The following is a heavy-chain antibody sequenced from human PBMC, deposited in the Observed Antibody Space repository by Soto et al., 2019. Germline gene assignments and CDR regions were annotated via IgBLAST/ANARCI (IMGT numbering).Heavy chain of an antibody. V-gene: IGHV4-34*01. CDR1: GGSLSGYY. J-gene: IGHJ4*02. D-gene: IGHD6-19*01. CDR3: ARGQWLDNY. CDR2: INHRGSA. Sequence: SETLSLTCAVYGGSLSGYYWSWIRQPPGKGLEWIGEINHRGSANYSPSLKSRVTMSVDTSKNQFSLKLSSVTAADTAIYYCARGQWLDNYWGQGTLVTVSS.